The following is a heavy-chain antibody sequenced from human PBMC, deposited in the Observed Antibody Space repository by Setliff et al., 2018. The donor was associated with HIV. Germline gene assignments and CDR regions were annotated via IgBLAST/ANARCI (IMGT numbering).Heavy chain of an antibody. CDR2: INGDGDTT. J-gene: IGHJ3*02. V-gene: IGHV3-74*01. CDR3: ARAGSDYAYDI. Sequence: LRLSCTASGVTFSSYWMHWVRQVPGKGLLWVSRINGDGDTTYYADSVKGRFTISRDNAQNTLYLQMNSLRDEDTAVYYCARAGSDYAYDIWGQGTKVTV. D-gene: IGHD2-21*02. CDR1: GVTFSSYW.